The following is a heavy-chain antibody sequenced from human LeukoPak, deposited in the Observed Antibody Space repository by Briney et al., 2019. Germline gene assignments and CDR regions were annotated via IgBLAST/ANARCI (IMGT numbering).Heavy chain of an antibody. V-gene: IGHV1-8*01. CDR2: MNPNSGYT. D-gene: IGHD5/OR15-5a*01. CDR3: SRGERDSVYYPFDY. J-gene: IGHJ4*02. CDR1: GYTFTSYD. Sequence: ASVKVSCKASGYTFTSYDINWVRQATGQGLEWMAWMNPNSGYTGYAQKFQGRVTMARNTSIGTAHMELRSLKPEDPAVFYVSRGERDSVYYPFDYWGQGTPVTVSS.